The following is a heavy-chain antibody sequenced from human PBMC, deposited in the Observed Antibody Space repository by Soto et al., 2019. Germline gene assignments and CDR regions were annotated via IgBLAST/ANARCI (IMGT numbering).Heavy chain of an antibody. CDR3: ARGGGYCSSINCYDWSLNWFDT. Sequence: QVQLVQSGPEVKKPGSSVKVSCTASGGTFRNSGISWVRQAPGQGLEWMGGIIPDHGVAKYGQRSQGRLTITADESTSTAYMELNSLRSEDTAIYYCARGGGYCSSINCYDWSLNWFDTWGQGTLVTVSS. CDR2: IIPDHGVA. CDR1: GGTFRNSG. J-gene: IGHJ5*02. D-gene: IGHD2-2*01. V-gene: IGHV1-69*01.